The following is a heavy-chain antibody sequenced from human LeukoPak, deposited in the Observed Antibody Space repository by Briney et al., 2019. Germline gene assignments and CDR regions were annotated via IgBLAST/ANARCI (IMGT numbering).Heavy chain of an antibody. J-gene: IGHJ2*01. CDR2: ISYDGSNK. CDR1: GFTFSSYG. Sequence: GRSVRLSCAASGFTFSSYGMHWVRQAPGKGLEWVAIISYDGSNKYYADSVKGRFTISRDNSKNTLYLQMNSLRAEDTAVYYCAKPGRNSEYSYDPWYFDLWGRGTLVTVSS. V-gene: IGHV3-30*18. CDR3: AKPGRNSEYSYDPWYFDL. D-gene: IGHD5-18*01.